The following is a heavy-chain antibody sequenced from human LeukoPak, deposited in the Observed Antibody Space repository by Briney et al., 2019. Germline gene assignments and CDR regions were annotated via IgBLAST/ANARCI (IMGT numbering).Heavy chain of an antibody. CDR3: ARPYSSSWYGWFDP. CDR2: IKQDGSEK. D-gene: IGHD6-13*01. Sequence: PGGSLRLSCAASGFTFSSYWMSWVRQAPGKGLEWVANIKQDGSEKHYVDSVRGRFTISRDNAKNSLYLQMNSLRAEDTAVYYCARPYSSSWYGWFDPWGQGTLVTVSS. J-gene: IGHJ5*02. CDR1: GFTFSSYW. V-gene: IGHV3-7*04.